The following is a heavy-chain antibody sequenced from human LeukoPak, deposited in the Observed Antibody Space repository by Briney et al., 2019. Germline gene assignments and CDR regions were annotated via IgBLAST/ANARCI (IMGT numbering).Heavy chain of an antibody. V-gene: IGHV4-38-2*02. J-gene: IGHJ4*02. Sequence: PSETLSLTCTVSGYSISSGYYWGWIRQPPGKGLEWIGSIYHSGSTYYNPSLTSPVTISVKTSMNQCSLTLSSVTAADTAVYYCARDTSRYSSSWLFDYWGQGTLVTVSS. D-gene: IGHD6-13*01. CDR2: IYHSGST. CDR3: ARDTSRYSSSWLFDY. CDR1: GYSISSGYY.